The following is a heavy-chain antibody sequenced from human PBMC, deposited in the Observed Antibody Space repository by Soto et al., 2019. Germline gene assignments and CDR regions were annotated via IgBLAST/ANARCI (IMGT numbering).Heavy chain of an antibody. Sequence: PSETLSLTCAVYGGSFSGYYWSWIRPPPGKGLEWIGEINHSGSTNYNPSLKSRVTISVDTSKNQFSLKLSSVTAADTAVYYCARGRLRYFDWLPIGGCYFDYWGQGTLVTVS. D-gene: IGHD3-9*01. CDR1: GGSFSGYY. J-gene: IGHJ4*02. CDR3: ARGRLRYFDWLPIGGCYFDY. V-gene: IGHV4-34*01. CDR2: INHSGST.